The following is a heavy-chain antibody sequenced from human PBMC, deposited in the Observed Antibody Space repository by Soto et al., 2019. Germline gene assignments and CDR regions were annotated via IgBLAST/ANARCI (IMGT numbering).Heavy chain of an antibody. CDR2: IYYSGST. CDR1: GGSISSGGYY. CDR3: ARRYPTWFDP. Sequence: SETLSLTCTVSGGSISSGGYYWSWIRQHPGKGLEWIGYIYYSGSTYYNPSLKSRVTISVDTSKNPFSLKLSSVTAADTAVYYCARRYPTWFDPWGQGTLVTVSS. D-gene: IGHD3-16*02. V-gene: IGHV4-31*03. J-gene: IGHJ5*02.